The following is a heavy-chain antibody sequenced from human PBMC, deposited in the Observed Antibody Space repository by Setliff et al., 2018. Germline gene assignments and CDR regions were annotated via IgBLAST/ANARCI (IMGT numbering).Heavy chain of an antibody. CDR3: ARMSTSGPHYDY. CDR2: ISPYTGNT. Sequence: GASVKVSCKASGYTFTDYGISWVRQAPGQGLEWMGWISPYTGNTFYAPQFQGRVIMTTDTATTTSYMELRSLRSDDTAVYYCARMSTSGPHYDYWGQGTLVTVSS. V-gene: IGHV1-18*01. J-gene: IGHJ4*02. D-gene: IGHD2-8*02. CDR1: GYTFTDYG.